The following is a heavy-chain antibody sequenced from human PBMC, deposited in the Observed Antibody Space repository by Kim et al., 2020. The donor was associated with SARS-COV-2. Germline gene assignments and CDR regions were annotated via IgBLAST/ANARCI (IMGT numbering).Heavy chain of an antibody. CDR2: INHSGST. CDR1: GGSFSGYY. D-gene: IGHD6-6*01. Sequence: SETLSLTCAVYGGSFSGYYWSWIRQPPGKGLEWIGEINHSGSTNYNPSLKSRVTISVDTSKNQFSLKLSSVTAADTAVYYCARGEYKAARLHLFDSWGQG. J-gene: IGHJ5*02. V-gene: IGHV4-34*01. CDR3: ARGEYKAARLHLFDS.